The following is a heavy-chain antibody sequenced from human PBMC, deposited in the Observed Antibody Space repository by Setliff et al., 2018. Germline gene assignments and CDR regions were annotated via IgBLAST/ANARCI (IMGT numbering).Heavy chain of an antibody. D-gene: IGHD3-22*01. J-gene: IGHJ3*02. V-gene: IGHV1-46*01. Sequence: ASVKVSCKASGYTFTSHYMHWVRQAPGLGLEWMGTINPSSGRTSYAQKFQGRVTMTRGTSTSTVYMDMSSLRSEDTAVYYCARDVFPYHYEGAFDIWGQGTMVTVS. CDR1: GYTFTSHY. CDR3: ARDVFPYHYEGAFDI. CDR2: INPSSGRT.